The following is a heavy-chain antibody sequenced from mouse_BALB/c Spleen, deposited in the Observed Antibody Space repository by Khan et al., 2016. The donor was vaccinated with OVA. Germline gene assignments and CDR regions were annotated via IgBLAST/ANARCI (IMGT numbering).Heavy chain of an antibody. D-gene: IGHD2-10*01. V-gene: IGHV2-6-1*01. CDR3: ARQPYYHYNVMDY. CDR2: IWSDGTT. J-gene: IGHJ4*01. CDR1: GFSLTNYG. Sequence: VQLKESGPGLVAPSQSLSITCTISGFSLTNYGVHWVRQPPGKGLEWLVVIWSDGTTTYNSALQSRLTISKDNSKSQVFLKMNSLQTDDPAMYFCARQPYYHYNVMDYWGQGTSVTVSS.